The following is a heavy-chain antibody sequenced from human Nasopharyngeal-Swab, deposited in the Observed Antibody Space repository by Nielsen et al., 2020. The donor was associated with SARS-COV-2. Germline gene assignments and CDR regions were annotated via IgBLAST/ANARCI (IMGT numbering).Heavy chain of an antibody. CDR2: IRSKAYGGTT. Sequence: GESLKISCTASGFTFGDYAMSWFRQAPGKGLEWVGFIRSKAYGGTTEYAASVKGRSTITRDDSKSIAYLQMNSLKTEDTAVYYCTRYLATGTTNFDYWGQGTLVTVSS. J-gene: IGHJ4*02. CDR1: GFTFGDYA. V-gene: IGHV3-49*03. D-gene: IGHD1-1*01. CDR3: TRYLATGTTNFDY.